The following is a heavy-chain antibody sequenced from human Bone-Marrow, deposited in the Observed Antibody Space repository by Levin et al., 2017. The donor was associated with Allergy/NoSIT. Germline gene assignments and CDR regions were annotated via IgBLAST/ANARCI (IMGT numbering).Heavy chain of an antibody. D-gene: IGHD1-1*01. J-gene: IGHJ4*02. V-gene: IGHV5-51*01. CDR1: GYSFINYW. CDR3: ARPPASANDVGFDY. CDR2: IYPADSDT. Sequence: GESLKISCKSSGYSFINYWIGWVRQMPGKGLEWMGIIYPADSDTRYSPSFQGQVTISADKSISTAYLQWNSLKASDTAMYYCARPPASANDVGFDYWGQGTLVTVSS.